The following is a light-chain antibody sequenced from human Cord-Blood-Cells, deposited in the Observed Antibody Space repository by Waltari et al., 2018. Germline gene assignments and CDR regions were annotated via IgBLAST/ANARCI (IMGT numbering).Light chain of an antibody. Sequence: QSALTQPASVSGSPGQSITISCTGTSRAVGGYNNVSWYQQHPGKAPKLMIYDVSNRPSGVSNRFSGSKSGNTASLTISGLQAEDEADYYCSSYTSSSTLVVFGGGTKLTVL. J-gene: IGLJ2*01. CDR1: SRAVGGYNN. CDR3: SSYTSSSTLVV. V-gene: IGLV2-14*01. CDR2: DVS.